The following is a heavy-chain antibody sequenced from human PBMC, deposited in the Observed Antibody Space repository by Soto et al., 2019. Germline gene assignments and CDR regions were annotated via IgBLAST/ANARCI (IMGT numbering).Heavy chain of an antibody. Sequence: PSQTLSLTCAISGDSVSSNIAAWNWIRQSPSRGLEWLGRTYYRSRWYYESAPSVRGRITVNPDTSKNQFSLQLDSVTPDDTAVYYCGSDHVGSPGDYRAQRSPVTVSS. D-gene: IGHD1-26*01. J-gene: IGHJ4*02. CDR3: GSDHVGSPGDY. CDR1: GDSVSSNIAA. V-gene: IGHV6-1*01. CDR2: TYYRSRWYY.